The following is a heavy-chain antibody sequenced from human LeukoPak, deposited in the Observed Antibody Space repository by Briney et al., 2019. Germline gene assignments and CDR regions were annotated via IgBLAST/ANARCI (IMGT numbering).Heavy chain of an antibody. J-gene: IGHJ4*02. CDR3: ARGRGFWSGYYLDY. CDR1: GGSFSGYY. Sequence: SETLSLTCAVYGGSFSGYYWSWLRQPPGKGLEWIGEINHSGSTNYNPSLKSRVTISVDTSKTQFSLKLSSVTAADTAVYYCARGRGFWSGYYLDYWGQGTLVTVSS. CDR2: INHSGST. D-gene: IGHD3-3*01. V-gene: IGHV4-34*01.